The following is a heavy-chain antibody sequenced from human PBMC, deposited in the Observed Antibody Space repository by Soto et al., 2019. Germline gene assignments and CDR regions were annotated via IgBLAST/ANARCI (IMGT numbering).Heavy chain of an antibody. CDR1: GFTFSIYA. CDR3: ARYIPGVRYYGMDV. CDR2: IGESGTPT. Sequence: LRLSCAACGFTFSIYAMKWVRQAPGKGLEWVSLIGESGTPTYYADSVKGRFTISRDNSGNTLFLEMYSLRAEDTAVYYCARYIPGVRYYGMDVWGQGTTVTVSS. V-gene: IGHV3-23*01. D-gene: IGHD2-2*01. J-gene: IGHJ6*02.